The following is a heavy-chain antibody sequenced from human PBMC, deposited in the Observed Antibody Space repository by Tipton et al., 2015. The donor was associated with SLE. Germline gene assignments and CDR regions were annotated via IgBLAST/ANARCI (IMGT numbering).Heavy chain of an antibody. V-gene: IGHV4-34*01. J-gene: IGHJ4*02. CDR2: IKHSGST. Sequence: LRLPCAASGFTFSSYSMNWIRQPPGKVLEWIGEIKHSGSTNYNPSLKSRVTISVDTSKNQFYLKLSSVTAADTAVYYCAGGGDIAVAGTIDYWGQGTLVTVSS. CDR1: GFTFSSYS. D-gene: IGHD6-19*01. CDR3: AGGGDIAVAGTIDY.